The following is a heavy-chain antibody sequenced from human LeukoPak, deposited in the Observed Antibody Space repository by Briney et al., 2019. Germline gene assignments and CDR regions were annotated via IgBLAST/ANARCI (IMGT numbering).Heavy chain of an antibody. CDR1: GGTFSSYA. J-gene: IGHJ4*02. V-gene: IGHV1-69*04. CDR2: IIPMLDIQ. D-gene: IGHD3-10*01. CDR3: ASERGATQYFDY. Sequence: GASVKVSCKASGGTFSSYAISWVRQAPGQGLEWMGRIIPMLDIQNYAQKFQGRVTITADKSTSTAYMELSSLRSEDTAVYYCASERGATQYFDYWGQGTLVTVSS.